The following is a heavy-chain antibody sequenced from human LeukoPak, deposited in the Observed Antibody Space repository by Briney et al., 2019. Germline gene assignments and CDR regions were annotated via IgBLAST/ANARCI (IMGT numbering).Heavy chain of an antibody. J-gene: IGHJ6*03. D-gene: IGHD6-13*01. CDR3: AKASSSWYYYYYYMDV. CDR1: GFTFSSYA. CDR2: ISGSGGST. V-gene: IGHV3-23*01. Sequence: GGSLRLPCAASGFTFSSYAMSWVRQAPGKGLEWVSAISGSGGSTYYADSVKGRFTISRDNSKNTLYLQMNSLRAEDTAVYYCAKASSSWYYYYYYMDVWGKGTTVTVSS.